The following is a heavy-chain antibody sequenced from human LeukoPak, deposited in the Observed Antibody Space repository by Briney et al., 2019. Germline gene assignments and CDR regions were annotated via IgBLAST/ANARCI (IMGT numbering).Heavy chain of an antibody. CDR2: ISSSSSTI. CDR3: ARGDDYYDSSGQNRDY. V-gene: IGHV3-48*01. J-gene: IGHJ4*02. Sequence: GGSLRLSCAASGFTFSSYSMNWVRQAPGKGLEWVSYISSSSSTIYYADSVKGRFTISRDNAKNSLYLQMSSLRAEDTAVYYCARGDDYYDSSGQNRDYWGQGTLVTVSS. D-gene: IGHD3-22*01. CDR1: GFTFSSYS.